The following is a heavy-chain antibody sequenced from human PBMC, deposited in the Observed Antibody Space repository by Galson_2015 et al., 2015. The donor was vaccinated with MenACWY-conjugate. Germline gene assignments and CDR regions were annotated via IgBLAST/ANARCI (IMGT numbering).Heavy chain of an antibody. CDR3: ASHLLGNIGYA. Sequence: SVKVSCKASGYTFRNYGFTWVRQAPGQGLEWVARISGKDGEAIYAQKVQDRFIMTRDAATNTAYMKLGSLRADDRARYYCASHLLGNIGYAWGQGTLVTVSS. V-gene: IGHV1-18*01. CDR2: ISGKDGEA. J-gene: IGHJ1*01. D-gene: IGHD2/OR15-2a*01. CDR1: GYTFRNYG.